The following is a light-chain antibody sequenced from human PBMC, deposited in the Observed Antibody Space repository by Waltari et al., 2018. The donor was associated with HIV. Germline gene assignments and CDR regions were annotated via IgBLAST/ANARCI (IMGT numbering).Light chain of an antibody. CDR1: QSVKNH. J-gene: IGKJ2*01. Sequence: DIQMTQSPSSLSASVGDSVTITCRASQSVKNHLNWYQQKEGKAPKVLIYAASSLQSGVPSSFSGSGSGTDFTLTRNSLQPEDSATYRCQESYNMPYTFGQGTKLEIK. CDR2: AAS. V-gene: IGKV1-39*01. CDR3: QESYNMPYT.